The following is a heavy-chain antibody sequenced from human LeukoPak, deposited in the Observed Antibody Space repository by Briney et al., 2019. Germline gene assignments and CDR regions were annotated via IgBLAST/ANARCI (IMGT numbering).Heavy chain of an antibody. CDR3: AKEYCSNSVRHSLDY. J-gene: IGHJ4*02. V-gene: IGHV3-30*18. CDR1: GFTFSSSG. Sequence: GGSLRLSCAASGFTFSSSGMHWVRQAPGKGLEWVAVISYDGSNKYYADSVKGRFTFSRDNSKNTLYLQMNSLRAEDTAVYYCAKEYCSNSVRHSLDYCGKGTLVTVSS. CDR2: ISYDGSNK. D-gene: IGHD2-8*01.